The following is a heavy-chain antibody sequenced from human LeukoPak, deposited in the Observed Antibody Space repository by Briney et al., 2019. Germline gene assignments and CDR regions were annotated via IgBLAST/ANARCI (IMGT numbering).Heavy chain of an antibody. V-gene: IGHV3-74*01. CDR3: ARGSGWAYWYFDL. CDR1: GFTFSSYW. J-gene: IGHJ2*01. D-gene: IGHD6-19*01. Sequence: GGSLRLSCAASGFTFSSYWMHWVRQAPGKGLVWVSRINSDGSSTSYAYSVKGRFTISRDNAKNTLYLQMNSLRAEDTAVYYCARGSGWAYWYFDLWGRGTLVTVSS. CDR2: INSDGSST.